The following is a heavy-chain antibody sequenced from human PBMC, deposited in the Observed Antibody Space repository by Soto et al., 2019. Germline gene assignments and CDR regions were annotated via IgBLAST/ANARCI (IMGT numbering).Heavy chain of an antibody. CDR3: ARGVGSGSYYNQYNWFDP. D-gene: IGHD3-10*01. CDR2: INVYNGNT. J-gene: IGHJ5*02. Sequence: QVQLVQSGGEVKKPGASVKVSCKASGYTFTNYGISWVRQAPGQGLEWMGWINVYNGNTTYAQKVQGRVTMTTDTSTSTAYMELRSLRSDDTAVYYCARGVGSGSYYNQYNWFDPWGQGTLVTVSS. V-gene: IGHV1-18*01. CDR1: GYTFTNYG.